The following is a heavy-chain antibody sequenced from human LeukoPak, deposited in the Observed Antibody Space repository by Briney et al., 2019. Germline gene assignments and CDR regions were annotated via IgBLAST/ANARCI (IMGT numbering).Heavy chain of an antibody. D-gene: IGHD6-13*01. J-gene: IGHJ4*02. V-gene: IGHV4-34*01. Sequence: SETLSLTCAVYGGSFSGYYWRWIRQPPGKGLEWIGEINHSGSTNYNPSLKSRVTISVDTSKNQFSLKLSSVTAADTAVYYCARAGSSWYNFGPFDYWGQGTLVTVSS. CDR3: ARAGSSWYNFGPFDY. CDR2: INHSGST. CDR1: GGSFSGYY.